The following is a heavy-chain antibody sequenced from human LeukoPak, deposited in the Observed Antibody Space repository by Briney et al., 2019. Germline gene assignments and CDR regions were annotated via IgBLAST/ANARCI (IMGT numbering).Heavy chain of an antibody. CDR1: GGSISSYY. CDR3: AREMATAGVFDY. Sequence: SETLSLTCTVSGGSISSYYWSWIRQPPGKGLEWIGYIYYSGSTNYNPSLKSRVTISVDTSKNQFSLKLSSVTAADTAVYYCAREMATAGVFDYWGQGTLVTVSS. J-gene: IGHJ4*02. D-gene: IGHD5-24*01. V-gene: IGHV4-59*01. CDR2: IYYSGST.